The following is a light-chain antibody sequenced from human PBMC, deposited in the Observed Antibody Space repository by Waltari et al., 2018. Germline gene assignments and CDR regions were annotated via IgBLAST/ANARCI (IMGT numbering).Light chain of an antibody. CDR3: QQLSSDPPT. V-gene: IGKV1-9*01. Sequence: IQLTQSPSSLSASVGDRVTITCRASQDISGFLVWYQQQPGKAPNLLIYGAFTLQSGVPSRFSRSGSGTDFTFTSSSLEPDDFATYYCQQLSSDPPTFGPGTKVDF. CDR1: QDISGF. CDR2: GAF. J-gene: IGKJ3*01.